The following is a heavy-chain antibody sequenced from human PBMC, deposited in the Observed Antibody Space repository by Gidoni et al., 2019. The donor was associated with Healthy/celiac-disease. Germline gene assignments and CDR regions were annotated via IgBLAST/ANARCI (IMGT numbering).Heavy chain of an antibody. CDR3: ARQTTYYYYYMDV. Sequence: DVQLVQSGAEGKKPGESLRIPCKRSGYTFTSYWISWVRQMPGKGLEWMGRIDPSDSYTNYSPSFQGHVTISADKSISTAYLQWSSLKASDTAMYYCARQTTYYYYYMDVWGKGTTVTVSS. D-gene: IGHD1-7*01. V-gene: IGHV5-10-1*03. J-gene: IGHJ6*03. CDR1: GYTFTSYW. CDR2: IDPSDSYT.